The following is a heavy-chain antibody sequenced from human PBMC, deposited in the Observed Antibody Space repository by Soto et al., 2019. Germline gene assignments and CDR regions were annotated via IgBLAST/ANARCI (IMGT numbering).Heavy chain of an antibody. J-gene: IGHJ6*02. D-gene: IGHD4-17*01. Sequence: DVQVLESGGGLVQPGGSLRLSCAASGFTFSTYAMTWVRRAPGKGLEWVSTILSSGGDTYYAASVKGRFTISRDNSTNTLYLSIDCLRPAHSASSYYANTTSGDSWNFGLDVCGQGTTVTVS. CDR2: ILSSGGDT. CDR3: ANTTSGDSWNFGLDV. CDR1: GFTFSTYA. V-gene: IGHV3-23*01.